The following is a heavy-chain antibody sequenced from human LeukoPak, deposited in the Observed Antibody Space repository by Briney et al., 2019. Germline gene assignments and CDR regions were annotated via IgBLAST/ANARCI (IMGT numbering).Heavy chain of an antibody. V-gene: IGHV1-24*01. CDR3: AAYYCGGDCYFLDAFDI. CDR1: GYTLTELS. J-gene: IGHJ3*02. Sequence: ASVKVSCKVSGYTLTELSMHWVRHAPGKGLEWMGGFDPEDGETIYAQKFQGRVTMTEDTSTDTAYMELSSLRSEDTAVYYCAAYYCGGDCYFLDAFDIWGQGTMVTVSS. CDR2: FDPEDGET. D-gene: IGHD2-21*01.